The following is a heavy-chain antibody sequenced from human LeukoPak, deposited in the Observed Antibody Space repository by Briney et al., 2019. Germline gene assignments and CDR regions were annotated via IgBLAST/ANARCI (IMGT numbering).Heavy chain of an antibody. CDR1: GGSISSYY. Sequence: SETLSLTCTVSGGSISSYYWSWIRQPPGKGLEWIGYIYYSGSTNYNPSLKSRVTISVDTSKNQFSLKLSSVTAADTAVYYCARHTSGIAAAGIDYWGQGTLVTVSS. J-gene: IGHJ4*02. CDR3: ARHTSGIAAAGIDY. CDR2: IYYSGST. D-gene: IGHD6-13*01. V-gene: IGHV4-59*08.